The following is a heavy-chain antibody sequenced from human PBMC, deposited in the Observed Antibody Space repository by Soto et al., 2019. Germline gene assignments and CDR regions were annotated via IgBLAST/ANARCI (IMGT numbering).Heavy chain of an antibody. Sequence: SQTLSLTCAMSGDSVSSNSAAWNWLRQSPSRGLEWLGRTNYRSKWYNDYVVSVKSRITINPDTSKNQFSLQLNSVAPEDTAVYYCARERGVLSEAFDTWGQGTVVTVSS. J-gene: IGHJ3*02. CDR3: ARERGVLSEAFDT. CDR1: GDSVSSNSAA. CDR2: TNYRSKWYN. V-gene: IGHV6-1*01. D-gene: IGHD3-10*01.